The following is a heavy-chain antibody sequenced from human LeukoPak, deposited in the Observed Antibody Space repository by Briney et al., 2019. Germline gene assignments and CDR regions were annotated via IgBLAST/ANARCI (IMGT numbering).Heavy chain of an antibody. Sequence: GGSLRLSCAASGFTFSAYWMSWVRQTPGKGLEWVSAISGTHAGRQGTTYYADSVKGRFTISRDDSKNTLYLQMHSLRAEDTAIYFCAKGGYFSYDMWGQGTKVTVSP. CDR3: AKGGYFSYDM. J-gene: IGHJ3*02. D-gene: IGHD5-18*01. CDR2: ISGTHAGRQGTT. CDR1: GFTFSAYW. V-gene: IGHV3-23*01.